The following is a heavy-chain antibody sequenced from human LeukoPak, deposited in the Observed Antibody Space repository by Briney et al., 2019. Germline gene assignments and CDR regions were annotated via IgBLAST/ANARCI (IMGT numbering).Heavy chain of an antibody. CDR2: IRQDGSQK. Sequence: GGSLRLSCAASGFAISTYWMSWVRQAPGKGLEWVANIRQDGSQKYYVDSVKGRFTISRDNAKNSLYLQMNSLRAEDTAVYYCARGECSSTSCSKSHRSDAFDIWGQGTMVTVSS. D-gene: IGHD2-2*01. CDR1: GFAISTYW. CDR3: ARGECSSTSCSKSHRSDAFDI. V-gene: IGHV3-7*03. J-gene: IGHJ3*02.